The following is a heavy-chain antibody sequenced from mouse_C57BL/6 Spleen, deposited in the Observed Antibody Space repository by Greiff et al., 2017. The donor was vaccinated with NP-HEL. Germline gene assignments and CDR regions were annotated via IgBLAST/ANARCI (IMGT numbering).Heavy chain of an antibody. CDR1: GYAFSSSW. J-gene: IGHJ2*01. CDR3: ASHYYGSYYFDY. CDR2: ISPGDGDT. D-gene: IGHD1-1*01. V-gene: IGHV1-82*01. Sequence: QVQLQQSGPELVKPGASVKISCKASGYAFSSSWMNWVKQRPGKGLEWIGRISPGDGDTNYNGKFKGKATLTADKSSSTAYMQLSSLTSEDSAVYFCASHYYGSYYFDYWGQGTTLTVSS.